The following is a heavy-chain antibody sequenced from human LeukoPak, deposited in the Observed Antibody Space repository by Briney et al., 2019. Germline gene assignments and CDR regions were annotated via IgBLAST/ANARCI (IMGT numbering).Heavy chain of an antibody. CDR2: ISAYNGNT. D-gene: IGHD3-10*01. J-gene: IGHJ3*02. V-gene: IGHV1-18*01. Sequence: ASVKVSCKASGYTFTNYGISWVRQAPGQGLEWMGWISAYNGNTNYAQKFQGRVTMTTDTPTSTAYMEVRSLRSDDTAMYYCARQSFGSGSRDDALDIWGQGTMVTVSS. CDR3: ARQSFGSGSRDDALDI. CDR1: GYTFTNYG.